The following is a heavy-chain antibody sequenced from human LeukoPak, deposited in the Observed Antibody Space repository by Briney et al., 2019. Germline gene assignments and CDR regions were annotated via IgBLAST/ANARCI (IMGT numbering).Heavy chain of an antibody. CDR3: ARAASNWNYVYY. J-gene: IGHJ4*02. CDR2: INPNSGGT. CDR1: GYTFTGYY. D-gene: IGHD1-1*01. V-gene: IGHV1-2*02. Sequence: ASVKVSCKASGYTFTGYYIHWVRQAPGQGLEWMGWINPNSGGTHYAQKFQGRVTMTRDTSISTAYVELSRLRSDDTAVYYCARAASNWNYVYYWGQGSLVTVSS.